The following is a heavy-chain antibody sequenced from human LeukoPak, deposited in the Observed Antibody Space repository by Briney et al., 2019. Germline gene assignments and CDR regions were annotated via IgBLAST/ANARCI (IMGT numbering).Heavy chain of an antibody. CDR3: VRGRYRNSISCDYFDY. J-gene: IGHJ4*02. D-gene: IGHD2-2*01. V-gene: IGHV3-7*01. CDR1: GFTFSSYW. CDR2: IKEDGSEK. Sequence: GGSLRLSCAASGFTFSSYWMSWVRQAPGKGLEWVANIKEDGSEKYYVDSVKGRFTISRDNAKNSLYLQMNSLRAEDTAVYYCVRGRYRNSISCDYFDYWGQGTLVTVSS.